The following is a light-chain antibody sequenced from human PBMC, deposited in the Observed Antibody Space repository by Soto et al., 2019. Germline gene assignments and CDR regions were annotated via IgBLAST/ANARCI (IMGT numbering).Light chain of an antibody. CDR1: QSISSY. J-gene: IGKJ2*01. V-gene: IGKV1-39*01. CDR2: AAS. CDR3: QQSYGARRS. Sequence: DIQMTQSPSSLSASVGDRVTITCRASQSISSYLKWSQQKPGKAPKLLIYAASSLQSGVPSRFSGRASGTDFTLPISSLQPEDFATYYCQQSYGARRSFGQGNNLEIK.